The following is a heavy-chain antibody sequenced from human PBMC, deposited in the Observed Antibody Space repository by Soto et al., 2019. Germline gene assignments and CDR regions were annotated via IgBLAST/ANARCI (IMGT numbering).Heavy chain of an antibody. D-gene: IGHD3-22*01. V-gene: IGHV1-69*13. CDR3: ASAPFVPDTYYYDSTVFDP. Sequence: SVKISCKASGGTFSSYAISWVRQAPGQGLEWMGGIIPIFGTANYAQKFQGRVTITADGSTSTAYMELSSLRSEDTAVYYCASAPFVPDTYYYDSTVFDPWGQGTLVTVSS. CDR2: IIPIFGTA. CDR1: GGTFSSYA. J-gene: IGHJ5*02.